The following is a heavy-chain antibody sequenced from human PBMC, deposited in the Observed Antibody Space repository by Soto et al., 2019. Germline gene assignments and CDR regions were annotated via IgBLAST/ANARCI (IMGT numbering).Heavy chain of an antibody. CDR3: GGGGGVGVAGSAAFDM. CDR2: INPATGAA. CDR1: GYPVTAYY. V-gene: IGHV1-2*02. D-gene: IGHD3-3*01. J-gene: IGHJ3*02. Sequence: QLHLVQSGAVVKKPGASVTVSCSASGYPVTAYYMHWVRQAPGRGLEWMGGINPATGAAKYTQTFQGGGTRPRDTSTSTGFMELGGLPSEDTAVFSWGGGGGVGVAGSAAFDMWGQGTLVTVSS.